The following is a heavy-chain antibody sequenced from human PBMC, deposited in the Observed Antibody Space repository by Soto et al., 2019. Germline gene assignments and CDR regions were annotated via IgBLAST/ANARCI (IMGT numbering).Heavy chain of an antibody. CDR1: GCSIGAYD. CDR2: TSYGGNT. V-gene: IGHV4-59*01. D-gene: IGHD1-1*01. J-gene: IGHJ6*04. CDR3: ASRAWNDAFHI. Sequence: PSETLSLTCTVSGCSIGAYDGIWIRQPPGKGLEWIGYTSYGGNTNYNPSLRSRVTISIDASKNQFSLKLSSMTAEDTAVYYCASRAWNDAFHIWGTGTTVTFSS.